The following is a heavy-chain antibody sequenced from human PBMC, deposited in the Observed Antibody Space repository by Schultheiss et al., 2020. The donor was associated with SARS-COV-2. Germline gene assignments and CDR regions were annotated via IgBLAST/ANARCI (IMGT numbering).Heavy chain of an antibody. V-gene: IGHV4-4*02. CDR2: IYHSGST. Sequence: SETLSLTCAVSGGSIRSSNWWSWVRQPPGKGLEWIGEIYHSGSTNYNPSLKSRVTISVDKSKNQFSLKLSSVTAADTAVYYCARYDCSSTSCYQGDAFDIWGQGTMVTVSS. CDR3: ARYDCSSTSCYQGDAFDI. D-gene: IGHD2-2*01. CDR1: GGSIRSSNW. J-gene: IGHJ3*02.